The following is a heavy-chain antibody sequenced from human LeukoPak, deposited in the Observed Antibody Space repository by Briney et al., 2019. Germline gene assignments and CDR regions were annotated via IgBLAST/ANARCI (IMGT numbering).Heavy chain of an antibody. CDR2: ISYDGSNK. V-gene: IGHV3-30*04. D-gene: IGHD6-6*01. Sequence: GGSLRLSCAASGFTFSSYAMHWVRQAPGKGLEWVAVISYDGSNKYYADSVKGRFTISRDNSKNTLFLQMNSLRAEDTAAYFCAKGSAAARPYYFDNWGQGTLVTVSS. CDR3: AKGSAAARPYYFDN. J-gene: IGHJ4*02. CDR1: GFTFSSYA.